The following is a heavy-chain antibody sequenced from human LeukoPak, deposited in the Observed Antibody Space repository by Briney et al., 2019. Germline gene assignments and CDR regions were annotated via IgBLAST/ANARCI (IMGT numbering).Heavy chain of an antibody. J-gene: IGHJ5*02. V-gene: IGHV4-59*12. CDR3: ARGLGYCSGGSCYSFRYNWFDP. CDR2: IYYSGST. D-gene: IGHD2-15*01. Sequence: SETLSLTCTVSGGSISSCYWSWIRQPPGKGLEWIGYIYYSGSTNYNPSLKSRVTISVDTSKNQFSLKLSSVTAADTAVYYCARGLGYCSGGSCYSFRYNWFDPWGQGTLVTVSS. CDR1: GGSISSCY.